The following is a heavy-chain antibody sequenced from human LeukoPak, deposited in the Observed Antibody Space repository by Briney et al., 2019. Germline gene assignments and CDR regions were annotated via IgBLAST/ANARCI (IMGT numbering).Heavy chain of an antibody. D-gene: IGHD3-9*01. Sequence: GGSLRLSCAASGFTVSSHYMSWVRQAPGKGLEGVSVLYSGGTTYYADSVKGRFTISRDNSKNTLYLQMNSLRAEDTAVYYCARDLETDISDAFDIWGQGTMVTVSS. V-gene: IGHV3-66*01. J-gene: IGHJ3*02. CDR1: GFTVSSHY. CDR2: LYSGGTT. CDR3: ARDLETDISDAFDI.